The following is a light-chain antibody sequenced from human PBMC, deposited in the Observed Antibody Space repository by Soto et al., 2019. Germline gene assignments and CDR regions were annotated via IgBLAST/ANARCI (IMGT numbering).Light chain of an antibody. V-gene: IGLV2-14*03. J-gene: IGLJ1*01. CDR2: DVS. CDR1: SSDVGGYNY. Sequence: QSVLTQPASVSGSPGQSITISCTGTSSDVGGYNYVSWYQHHPGKAPKLLIYDVSNRPSGVSNRFSGSKSDNTASLAISGLQPEDEADYYCSSYTPSTTRQRVFGTGTKVPVL. CDR3: SSYTPSTTRQRV.